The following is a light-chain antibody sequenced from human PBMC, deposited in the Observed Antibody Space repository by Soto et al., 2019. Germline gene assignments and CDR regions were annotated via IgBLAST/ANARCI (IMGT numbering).Light chain of an antibody. Sequence: DIQMTQSPSSLSASVGDRVTITCRASQDISNYLAWFQQKPGKAPKVLIYAASSLQSGAHSRFSGSGSGTDFTFTISSLQPEDVATYYGQKYNRSARTLGQRTEVEIK. CDR3: QKYNRSART. CDR1: QDISNY. J-gene: IGKJ1*01. V-gene: IGKV1-27*01. CDR2: AAS.